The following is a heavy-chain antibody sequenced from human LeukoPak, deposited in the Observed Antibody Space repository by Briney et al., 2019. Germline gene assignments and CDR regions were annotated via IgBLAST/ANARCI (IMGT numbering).Heavy chain of an antibody. CDR1: GFTFSSNA. D-gene: IGHD3-3*01. CDR3: AKDSVRGYDFWSGYPY. J-gene: IGHJ4*02. V-gene: IGHV3-23*01. CDR2: ISGSGGST. Sequence: GGSLRLSCAASGFTFSSNAMSWVRQAPGKGLEWVSAISGSGGSTYYADSVKGRFTISRDNSKNTLYLQMNSLRAEDTAAYYCAKDSVRGYDFWSGYPYWGQGTLVTVSS.